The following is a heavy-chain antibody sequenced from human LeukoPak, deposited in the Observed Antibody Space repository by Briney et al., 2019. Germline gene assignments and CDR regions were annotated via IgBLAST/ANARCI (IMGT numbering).Heavy chain of an antibody. J-gene: IGHJ4*02. CDR1: GYTFTSYA. V-gene: IGHV1-3*01. CDR3: ARIWSNPAREWYYYDSSGYHALDY. D-gene: IGHD3-22*01. Sequence: GASVKVSCKASGYTFTSYAMHWVRQAPGQRLEWMGWINAGNGNTKYSQKFQGRVTITRDTSASTAYMELSSLRSEDTAVYYCARIWSNPAREWYYYDSSGYHALDYWGQGTLVTVSS. CDR2: INAGNGNT.